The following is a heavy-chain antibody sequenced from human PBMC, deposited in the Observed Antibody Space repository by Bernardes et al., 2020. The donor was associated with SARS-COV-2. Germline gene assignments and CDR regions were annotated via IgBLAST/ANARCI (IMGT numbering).Heavy chain of an antibody. CDR2: IYYNGNT. V-gene: IGHV4-61*08. Sequence: TLSLTCTVSGSSVSSGGYYWSWIRQPPGKGLEWVGFIYYNGNTNYNPSLKSRVTISVDTSKNQLSLKLTSVTAADTAVYYCARDVRGGTLDYWGQGTPVTVSS. D-gene: IGHD2-15*01. J-gene: IGHJ4*02. CDR1: GSSVSSGGYY. CDR3: ARDVRGGTLDY.